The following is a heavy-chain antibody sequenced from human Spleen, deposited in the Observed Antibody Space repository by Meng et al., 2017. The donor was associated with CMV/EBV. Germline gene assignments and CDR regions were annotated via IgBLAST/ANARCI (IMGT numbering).Heavy chain of an antibody. CDR3: AQSRGNNPFQA. Sequence: SETLSLTCTVSGGSVRSDNYYWNWIRQPPGKGLEWIGYVYYSGSTKYNPSLKSRVTILGDTSKKQFALKLTSVTAADTAVYYCAQSRGNNPFQAWGQGTTVTVSS. CDR2: VYYSGST. CDR1: GGSVRSDNYY. V-gene: IGHV4-61*01. J-gene: IGHJ6*02. D-gene: IGHD1-14*01.